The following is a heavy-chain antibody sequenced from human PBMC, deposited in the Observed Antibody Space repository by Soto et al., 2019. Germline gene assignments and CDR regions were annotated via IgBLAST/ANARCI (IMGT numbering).Heavy chain of an antibody. CDR1: GFTFSSSW. Sequence: EVQLVESGGGLVQPGGSLRLSCAVSGFTFSSSWMSWVRQAPGKGLEWLANIKPDGSEKTYVDSVKGRFTISRDNAKNSLYLQLDSLRAEDTAVYNCARYIAAAGVRADYDYWGRGTLVTVSS. J-gene: IGHJ4*02. V-gene: IGHV3-7*04. CDR2: IKPDGSEK. CDR3: ARYIAAAGVRADYDY. D-gene: IGHD6-13*01.